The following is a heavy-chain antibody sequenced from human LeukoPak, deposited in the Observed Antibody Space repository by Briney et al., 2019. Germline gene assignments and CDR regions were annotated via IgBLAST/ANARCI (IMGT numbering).Heavy chain of an antibody. CDR3: ARCGRYSSPSVDYFDY. CDR1: GGSISSGGYY. D-gene: IGHD6-6*01. CDR2: IYHSGST. V-gene: IGHV4-30-2*01. Sequence: SETLSLTCTVSGGSISSGGYYWSWIRQPPGKGLEWIGYIYHSGSTYYNPSLKSRVTISVDRSKNQFSLKLSSVTAADTAVYYCARCGRYSSPSVDYFDYWGQGTLVTVSS. J-gene: IGHJ4*02.